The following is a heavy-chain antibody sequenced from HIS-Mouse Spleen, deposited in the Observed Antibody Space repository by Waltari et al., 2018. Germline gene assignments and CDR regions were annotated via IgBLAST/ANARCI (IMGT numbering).Heavy chain of an antibody. D-gene: IGHD6-13*01. CDR1: GGSISSSSYY. CDR3: AREIPYSSSWYDWYFDL. V-gene: IGHV4-39*07. CDR2: IYYSGST. J-gene: IGHJ2*01. Sequence: QLQLQESGPGLVKPSETLSLTCTVSGGSISSSSYYWGWIGQPPGKGLEWIGSIYYSGSTDYNPSLKSRVTRSVDTSKNQFSLKLSSVTAADTAVYYCAREIPYSSSWYDWYFDLWGRGTLVTVSS.